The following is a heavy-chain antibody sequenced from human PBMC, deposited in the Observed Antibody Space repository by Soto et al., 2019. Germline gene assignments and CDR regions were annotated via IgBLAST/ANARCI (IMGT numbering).Heavy chain of an antibody. J-gene: IGHJ4*02. CDR2: IRRDGSYE. CDR3: VREGPRKIVGAIDY. Sequence: QVHLVEPGGGVVQPGKSLRISCEASGFSFRDFAMHGFRQAPGKGLEWLATIRRDGSYENYGDSVKGRFTISRDNFKNTLYLQMDSLRVEDTALYYCVREGPRKIVGAIDYWGQGTLVTVSS. D-gene: IGHD1-26*01. V-gene: IGHV3-33*01. CDR1: GFSFRDFA.